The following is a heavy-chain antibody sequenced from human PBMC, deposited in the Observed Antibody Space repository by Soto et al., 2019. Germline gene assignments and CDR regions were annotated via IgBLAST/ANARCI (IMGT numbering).Heavy chain of an antibody. V-gene: IGHV1-18*01. CDR2: IAPYNVNT. J-gene: IGHJ5*02. CDR1: GYTFTSYD. Sequence: GASVNVSCKXSGYTFTSYDIHWVRQAPGQGLEWLGWIAPYNVNTHYAQKLQGRVTMTTDTSTSTAYMELRSLRSDDTAVYYCARKYIRSSWFDPWGQGTLVTVSS. CDR3: ARKYIRSSWFDP. D-gene: IGHD6-6*01.